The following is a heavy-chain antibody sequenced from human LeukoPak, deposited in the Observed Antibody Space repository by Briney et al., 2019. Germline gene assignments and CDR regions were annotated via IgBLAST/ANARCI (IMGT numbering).Heavy chain of an antibody. Sequence: SETLSLTCAVYGGSFSGYYWSWIRQPPGKGLEWIGEINHSGSTNYNPSLKSRVTISVDTSKNQFSLKLSSVTAADTAVYYCARGDFIDYWGQGTLVTVSS. CDR3: ARGDFIDY. CDR2: INHSGST. CDR1: GGSFSGYY. V-gene: IGHV4-34*01. J-gene: IGHJ4*02. D-gene: IGHD2/OR15-2a*01.